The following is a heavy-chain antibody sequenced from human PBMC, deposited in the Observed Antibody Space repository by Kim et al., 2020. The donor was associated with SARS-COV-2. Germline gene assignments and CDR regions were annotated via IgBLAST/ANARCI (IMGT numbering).Heavy chain of an antibody. CDR2: IYPGDSDT. Sequence: GESLKIYCKGSGYSFTSYWIGWVRQMPGKGLEWMGIIYPGDSDTRYSPSFQGQVTISADKSISTAYLQWSSLKASDTAMYYCARPEQWLVGAFDIWGQGTMVTVSS. CDR3: ARPEQWLVGAFDI. J-gene: IGHJ3*02. V-gene: IGHV5-51*01. CDR1: GYSFTSYW. D-gene: IGHD6-19*01.